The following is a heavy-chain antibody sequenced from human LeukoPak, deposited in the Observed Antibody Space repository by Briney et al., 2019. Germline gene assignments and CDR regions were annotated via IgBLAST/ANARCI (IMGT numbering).Heavy chain of an antibody. J-gene: IGHJ4*02. CDR2: ISYDGSNK. V-gene: IGHV3-30*03. CDR3: ARDAQQLTNLELYFDY. D-gene: IGHD6-13*01. Sequence: GGSLRLSCAASGFTFSSYGMHWVRQAPGKGLEWVAVISYDGSNKYYADSVKGRFTISRDNSKNTLYLQMNSLRAEDTAVYYCARDAQQLTNLELYFDYWGQGTLVTVSS. CDR1: GFTFSSYG.